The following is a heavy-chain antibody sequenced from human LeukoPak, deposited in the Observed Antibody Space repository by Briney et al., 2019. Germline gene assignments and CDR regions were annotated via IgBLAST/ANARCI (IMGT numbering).Heavy chain of an antibody. V-gene: IGHV4-34*01. J-gene: IGHJ4*02. CDR3: ARGVSDQN. CDR1: GGSFSGYY. CDR2: ISHSGST. Sequence: SETLSLTCAVYGGSFSGYYWSWIRQSPGKGLEWIGEISHSGSTYYNPSLKSRVTVSLDTSKNQFSLKLTSVTAADTAVYYCARGVSDQNWGQGTLVTVSS.